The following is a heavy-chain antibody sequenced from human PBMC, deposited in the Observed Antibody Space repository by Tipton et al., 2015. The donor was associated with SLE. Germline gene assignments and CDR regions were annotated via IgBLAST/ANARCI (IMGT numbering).Heavy chain of an antibody. J-gene: IGHJ4*02. V-gene: IGHV4-39*07. CDR1: GGSVTRSGYY. CDR2: VHNTGSST. Sequence: TLSLTCTVSGGSVTRSGYYWGWIRPPPGKGLEWIGSVHNTGSSTYLNPSLKSRVTMSVDTSKNQFSLNLRSVTAADTAVYFCARRGDWWYFDLWGQGTLLTVSS. CDR3: ARRGDWWYFDL. D-gene: IGHD3-9*01.